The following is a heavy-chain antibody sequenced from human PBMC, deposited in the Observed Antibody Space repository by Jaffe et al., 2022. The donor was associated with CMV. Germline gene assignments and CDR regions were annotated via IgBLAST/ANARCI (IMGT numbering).Heavy chain of an antibody. CDR3: ARPRSGSGYYFDS. Sequence: EVQLVESGGGLVQPGGSLRLSCAASGFTFSDLYMDWVRQAPGKGLEWVGQIRNEANSYTTQYAASVKGRFTISRDDSKNLLYLQMNSLKTEDTAVYYCARPRSGSGYYFDSWGRGTLVTVSS. J-gene: IGHJ4*02. CDR1: GFTFSDLY. D-gene: IGHD3-10*01. CDR2: IRNEANSYTT. V-gene: IGHV3-72*01.